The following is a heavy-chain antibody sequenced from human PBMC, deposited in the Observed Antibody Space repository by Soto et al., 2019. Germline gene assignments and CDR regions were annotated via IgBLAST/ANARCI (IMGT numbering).Heavy chain of an antibody. V-gene: IGHV1-69*13. D-gene: IGHD4-17*01. CDR2: IIPIFGTA. Sequence: SVKVSCKASGCTFSSYAISWVRQAPGQGLEWMGGIIPIFGTANYAQKFQGRVTITADESTGTAYMELSSLRSEDTAVYYCARDPKTATVQRYFEDWGQGTLVIVSS. J-gene: IGHJ4*02. CDR1: GCTFSSYA. CDR3: ARDPKTATVQRYFED.